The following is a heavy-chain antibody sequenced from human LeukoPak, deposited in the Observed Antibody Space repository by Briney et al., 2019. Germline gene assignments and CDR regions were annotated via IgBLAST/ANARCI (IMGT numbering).Heavy chain of an antibody. CDR2: IYYSGST. J-gene: IGHJ4*02. D-gene: IGHD2-2*01. CDR1: GGSISSYY. V-gene: IGHV4-59*08. CDR3: ARHRCSSTSCYVPTYYFDY. Sequence: SETLSLTCTVSGGSISSYYWSWIRQPPGKGLEWIGYIYYSGSTNYNPSLKSRVIMSVDTSKNQFSLKLSSVTAADTAVYYCARHRCSSTSCYVPTYYFDYWGQGTLVTVSS.